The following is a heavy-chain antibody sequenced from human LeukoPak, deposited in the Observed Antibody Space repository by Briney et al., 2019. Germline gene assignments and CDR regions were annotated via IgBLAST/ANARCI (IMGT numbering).Heavy chain of an antibody. J-gene: IGHJ5*02. D-gene: IGHD6-6*01. CDR3: ARDLVAARPGWFDP. V-gene: IGHV1-18*01. CDR2: ISAYNGET. Sequence: ASVKVSCKASGYTFTTYGISWMRQAPGQGLEWMGWISAYNGETKYAQKLQGRVTMTTETPTSTAYMEQRSLRYDDTAVYYCARDLVAARPGWFDPWGQGTLVTVSS. CDR1: GYTFTTYG.